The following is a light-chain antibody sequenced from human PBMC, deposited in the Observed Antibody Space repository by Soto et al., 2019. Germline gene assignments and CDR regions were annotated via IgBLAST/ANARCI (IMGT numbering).Light chain of an antibody. CDR2: DAS. J-gene: IGKJ3*01. CDR1: QSVSSY. V-gene: IGKV3-11*01. Sequence: EIVLTQSPATLSLSPGERATGSCRASQSVSSYLAWYQQKPGQAPRLLIYDASNRATGIPARFSGSGSGTDFALTISSLEPEDFAVYYCQQRTNWPPVPSGPGTKVDIK. CDR3: QQRTNWPPVP.